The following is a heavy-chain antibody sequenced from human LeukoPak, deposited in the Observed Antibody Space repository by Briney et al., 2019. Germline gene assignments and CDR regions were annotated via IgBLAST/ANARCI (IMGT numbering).Heavy chain of an antibody. Sequence: PSGTLSLTCAVYGGSFSGYYWSWIRQPPGKGLEWIGEINHSGSTNYNPPLKSRVTISVDTSKNQFSLKLSSVTAADTAVYYCAGGGYSYGRNSYFDYWGQGTLVTVSS. CDR3: AGGGYSYGRNSYFDY. D-gene: IGHD5-18*01. CDR1: GGSFSGYY. CDR2: INHSGST. J-gene: IGHJ4*02. V-gene: IGHV4-34*01.